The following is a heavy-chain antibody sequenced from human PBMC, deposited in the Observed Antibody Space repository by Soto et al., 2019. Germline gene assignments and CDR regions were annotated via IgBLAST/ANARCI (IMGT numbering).Heavy chain of an antibody. CDR3: ARDRLVPYGYGIDV. CDR1: GFTFRSYG. J-gene: IGHJ6*04. Sequence: QMQLGEAGGGVVQPGRSLRLSCAASGFTFRSYGIHWVRQAPGKGLEWGALIWFDGSKKYYVDSVKGRFAVSRDNSKNTLYLQINSLRVEDTSVYYSARDRLVPYGYGIDVWGKGTTVTFSS. V-gene: IGHV3-33*01. CDR2: IWFDGSKK. D-gene: IGHD4-17*01.